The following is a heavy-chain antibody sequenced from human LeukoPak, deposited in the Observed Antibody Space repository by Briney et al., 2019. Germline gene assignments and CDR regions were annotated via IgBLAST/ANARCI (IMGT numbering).Heavy chain of an antibody. Sequence: GGSLRLSCAASGFTFSSYSMNWVRQAPGKGLEWVSSISSSSSYIYYADSVEGRFTISRDNAKNSLYLQMNSLRAEDTAVYYCARDRSGYPRAISAFDIWGQGTMVTVSS. J-gene: IGHJ3*02. CDR3: ARDRSGYPRAISAFDI. CDR1: GFTFSSYS. V-gene: IGHV3-21*01. CDR2: ISSSSSYI. D-gene: IGHD2-21*01.